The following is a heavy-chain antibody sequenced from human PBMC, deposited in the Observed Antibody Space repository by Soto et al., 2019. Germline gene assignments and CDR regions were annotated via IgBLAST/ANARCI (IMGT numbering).Heavy chain of an antibody. CDR3: ARVRGGGPFDD. D-gene: IGHD1-26*01. Sequence: QVQLQESGPGLVKPSQTLSLTCTVSGGSISSGGYYWSWIRQHPGKGLEWIGYIYYSGTTYHNPSLQSRVTISVDTSKNQFSLKLRSVAAADPAVYYCARVRGGGPFDDWGQGTLVTVSS. CDR1: GGSISSGGYY. J-gene: IGHJ4*02. CDR2: IYYSGTT. V-gene: IGHV4-31*03.